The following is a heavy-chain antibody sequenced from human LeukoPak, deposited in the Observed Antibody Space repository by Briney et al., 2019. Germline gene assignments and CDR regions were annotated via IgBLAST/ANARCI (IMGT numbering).Heavy chain of an antibody. D-gene: IGHD3-3*01. CDR3: ARGTFGVVISPAYYYYGMDV. CDR2: ISYDGSNK. J-gene: IGHJ6*02. Sequence: GGSLRLSCAASRFTFSSYDMHWVRQAPGKGLEWVAVISYDGSNKYYADSVKGRFTISRDNSKNTLYLQMNSLRAEDTAVYYCARGTFGVVISPAYYYYGMDVWGQGTTVTVS. V-gene: IGHV3-30*03. CDR1: RFTFSSYD.